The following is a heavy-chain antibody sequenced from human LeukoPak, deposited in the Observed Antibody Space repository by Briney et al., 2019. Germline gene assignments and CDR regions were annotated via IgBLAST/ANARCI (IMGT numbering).Heavy chain of an antibody. CDR1: GFTFSAYW. Sequence: GGSLRLSCAASGFTFSAYWMHWVRQAPGKGLVWVSRITPDGSSTSYADSVKGRFTISRDNAKNTLYLQMNSLRAEDTALYYCTKDLAGELDYWGQGTLVTVSS. CDR3: TKDLAGELDY. J-gene: IGHJ4*02. CDR2: ITPDGSST. D-gene: IGHD7-27*01. V-gene: IGHV3-74*01.